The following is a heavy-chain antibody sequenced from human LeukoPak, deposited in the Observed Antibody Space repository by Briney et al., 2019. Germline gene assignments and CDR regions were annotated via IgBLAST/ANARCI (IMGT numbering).Heavy chain of an antibody. CDR1: GGTFSSYA. D-gene: IGHD5-24*01. CDR3: ARDIGDGYNPDAFDI. V-gene: IGHV1-69*01. CDR2: IIPIFGTA. J-gene: IGHJ3*02. Sequence: AASVKVSCKASGGTFSSYAISWVRQAPGQGLEWMGGIIPIFGTANYAQKFQGRVTITADESASTAYMELSSLRSEDTAVYYYARDIGDGYNPDAFDIWGQGTMVTVSS.